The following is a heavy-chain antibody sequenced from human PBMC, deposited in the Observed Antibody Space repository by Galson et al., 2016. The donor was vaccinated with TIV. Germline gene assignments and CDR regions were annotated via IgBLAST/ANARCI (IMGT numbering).Heavy chain of an antibody. CDR3: TRALVQGIVVMEHQGWLDP. V-gene: IGHV1-18*04. D-gene: IGHD1-26*01. CDR1: GYTFSNYG. Sequence: SVKVSCKASGYTFSNYGITWVRQAPGHGLEWVRWISVYNGDTHYDEKFQGRVTMTTDTSSNTAFMELRSLRSDDTAVYYCTRALVQGIVVMEHQGWLDPWGQGSLVTVSS. CDR2: ISVYNGDT. J-gene: IGHJ5*02.